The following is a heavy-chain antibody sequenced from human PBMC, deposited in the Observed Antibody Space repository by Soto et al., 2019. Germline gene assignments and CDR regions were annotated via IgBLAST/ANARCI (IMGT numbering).Heavy chain of an antibody. CDR1: GLIFSYVW. CDR3: TTSNLGVDF. Sequence: GGSLRLSCAASGLIFSYVWMTWVRQAPGKGLEWVGRIKTKPDDGTIVYAAPVRGRFTISRDDSKNTLYLQMTSLTPDDTGVYYCTTSNLGVDFWGPGTLVTVSS. CDR2: IKTKPDDGTI. J-gene: IGHJ4*02. V-gene: IGHV3-15*01. D-gene: IGHD1-1*01.